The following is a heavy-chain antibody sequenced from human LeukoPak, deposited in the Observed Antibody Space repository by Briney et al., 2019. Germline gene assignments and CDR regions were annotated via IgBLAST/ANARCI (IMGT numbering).Heavy chain of an antibody. D-gene: IGHD2-15*01. Sequence: PSETRSLTCTLSGGSISSYYWSWIRQPPGRGLEWIGYIYYRGSTNFNPSLKSRVTISVDTSKVQLSLKLSSVTAADTAVYYCARRESLDCSGGSCYRAEYFQHWGQGTLVTVSS. V-gene: IGHV4-59*01. J-gene: IGHJ1*01. CDR3: ARRESLDCSGGSCYRAEYFQH. CDR1: GGSISSYY. CDR2: IYYRGST.